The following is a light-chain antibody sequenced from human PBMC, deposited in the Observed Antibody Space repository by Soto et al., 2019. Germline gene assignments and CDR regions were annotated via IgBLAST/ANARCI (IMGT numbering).Light chain of an antibody. Sequence: DVQMTQAPSSLSASVGDRVTITCRASQGISNYLAWYQQKPGKVPKLLIYAASILQSGVPSRCSGSGSGTDFILTISSLQPEDVATYYCQKYNSAPRTFGGGTKVEIK. V-gene: IGKV1-27*01. J-gene: IGKJ4*01. CDR3: QKYNSAPRT. CDR2: AAS. CDR1: QGISNY.